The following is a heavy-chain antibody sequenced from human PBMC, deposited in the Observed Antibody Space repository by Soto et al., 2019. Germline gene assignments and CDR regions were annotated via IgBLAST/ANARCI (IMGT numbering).Heavy chain of an antibody. V-gene: IGHV1-3*01. J-gene: IGHJ5*02. CDR2: INAGNGNT. Sequence: QVQLVQSGAEVKKPGASVKVSCKASGSTFTSYAMHWVRQAPGQRLDWMGWINAGNGNTKYSQKFQGRVTITRDTAASTAYMELSSLRSAATAVYYCAIAVTTMYNWFDPWGQGTLVTVSS. CDR3: AIAVTTMYNWFDP. D-gene: IGHD3-10*02. CDR1: GSTFTSYA.